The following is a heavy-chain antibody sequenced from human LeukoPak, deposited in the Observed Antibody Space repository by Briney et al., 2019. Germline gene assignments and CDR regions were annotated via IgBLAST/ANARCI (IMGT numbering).Heavy chain of an antibody. J-gene: IGHJ4*02. D-gene: IGHD4-17*01. CDR1: GYTFTNHG. CDR3: ARLKNYGDYGY. Sequence: ASVKVSCKASGYTFTNHGIGWVRQAPGQGLEWMGWIYSYNGNTNYAQKFQGRVTMTTDTSTSIAYMELRSLTSDDTAVYYCARLKNYGDYGYWGQGTLVTVSS. V-gene: IGHV1-18*01. CDR2: IYSYNGNT.